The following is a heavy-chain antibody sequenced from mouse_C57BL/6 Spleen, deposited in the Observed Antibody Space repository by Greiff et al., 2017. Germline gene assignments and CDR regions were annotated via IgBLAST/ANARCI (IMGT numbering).Heavy chain of an antibody. J-gene: IGHJ2*01. Sequence: EVNLVESGGGLVQPGGSLKLSCAASGFTFSDYGMHLVRQAPEKGLELVAYISSGCSTIYYADTVKGRFTISRDNAKNTLFLQMTSLRSEDTAMYYCARREYYSKGNFDYWGQGTTLTVSS. D-gene: IGHD2-5*01. CDR2: ISSGCSTI. CDR1: GFTFSDYG. CDR3: ARREYYSKGNFDY. V-gene: IGHV5-17*01.